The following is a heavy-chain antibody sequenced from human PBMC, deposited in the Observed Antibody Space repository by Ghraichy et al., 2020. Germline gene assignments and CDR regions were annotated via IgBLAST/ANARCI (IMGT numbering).Heavy chain of an antibody. V-gene: IGHV1-69*06. CDR2: IIPIFGTA. J-gene: IGHJ6*02. D-gene: IGHD1-26*01. CDR3: ARGEIIVGATKLYYYYGMDV. Sequence: SVKVSCKASGGTFSSYAISWVRQAPGQGLEWMGGIIPIFGTANYAQKFQGRVTITADKSTSTAYMELSSLRSEDTAVYYCARGEIIVGATKLYYYYGMDVWGQGTTVTVSS. CDR1: GGTFSSYA.